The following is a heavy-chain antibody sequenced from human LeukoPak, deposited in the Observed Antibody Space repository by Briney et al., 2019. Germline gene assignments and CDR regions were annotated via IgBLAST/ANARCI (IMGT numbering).Heavy chain of an antibody. V-gene: IGHV1-8*02. D-gene: IGHD3-22*01. CDR1: GYTFTGYY. Sequence: ASVKVSCKASGYTFTGYYMHWVRQATGQGLEWMGWMNPNSGNTGYAQKFQGRVTMTRNTSISTAYMELSSLRSEDTAVYYCARGNYYDSSGSDYWGQGTLVTVSS. CDR2: MNPNSGNT. J-gene: IGHJ4*02. CDR3: ARGNYYDSSGSDY.